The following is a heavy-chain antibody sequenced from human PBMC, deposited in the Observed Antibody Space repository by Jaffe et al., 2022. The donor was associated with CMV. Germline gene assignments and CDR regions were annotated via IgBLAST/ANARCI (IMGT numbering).Heavy chain of an antibody. Sequence: EVQLVESGGGLVQPGGSLRLSCAASGFTFSSYWMSWVRQAPGKGLEWVANIKQDGSEKYYVDSVKGRFTISRDNAKNSLYLQMNSLRAEDTAVYYCARVRRFVVRGVEYYYYYYMDVWGKGTTVTVSS. J-gene: IGHJ6*03. CDR2: IKQDGSEK. CDR3: ARVRRFVVRGVEYYYYYYMDV. D-gene: IGHD3-10*01. CDR1: GFTFSSYW. V-gene: IGHV3-7*03.